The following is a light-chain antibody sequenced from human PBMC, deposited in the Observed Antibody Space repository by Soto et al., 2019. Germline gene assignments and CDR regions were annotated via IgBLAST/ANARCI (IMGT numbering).Light chain of an antibody. V-gene: IGKV1-13*02. Sequence: AIQLTQSPSSLSASVGDRVTITCRASQGISSALAWYQQRPGKAPKLLIYDASSLETGVPSRFSGYGSGTDFTLTISSLQPEEFAPYYCQQFDSFPLTFGGGTKVEIK. J-gene: IGKJ4*01. CDR2: DAS. CDR1: QGISSA. CDR3: QQFDSFPLT.